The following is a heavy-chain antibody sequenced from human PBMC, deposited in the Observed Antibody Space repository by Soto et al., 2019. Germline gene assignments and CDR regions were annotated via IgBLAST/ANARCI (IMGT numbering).Heavy chain of an antibody. V-gene: IGHV3-21*01. CDR2: ISSSSSYI. CDR3: ARKWIVGATRAFDI. D-gene: IGHD1-26*01. J-gene: IGHJ3*02. CDR1: GFTFSSYS. Sequence: GGSLRLSCAASGFTFSSYSMNWVRQAPGKGLEWVSSISSSSSYIYYADSVKGRFTISRDNAKNSLYLQMNSLRAEDTAVYYCARKWIVGATRAFDIWGQGTMVTVPS.